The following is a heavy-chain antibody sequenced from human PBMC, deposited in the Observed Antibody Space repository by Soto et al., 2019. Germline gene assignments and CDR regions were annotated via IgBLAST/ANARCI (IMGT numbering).Heavy chain of an antibody. J-gene: IGHJ4*02. CDR2: INRGGDT. Sequence: QVQLQQWGAGLLKPSETLSLTCAVYGGSFSGNYWSWIRQPPGKGLEWIGEINRGGDTNYNPSLTSLVTISADTSKNQFSLKVNSVTAAETAVYYCARGYGSGSYYAYWGQGTLVTVSS. D-gene: IGHD3-10*01. CDR1: GGSFSGNY. V-gene: IGHV4-34*01. CDR3: ARGYGSGSYYAY.